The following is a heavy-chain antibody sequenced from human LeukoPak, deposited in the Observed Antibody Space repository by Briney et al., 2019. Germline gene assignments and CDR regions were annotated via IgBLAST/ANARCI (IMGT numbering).Heavy chain of an antibody. CDR1: GGTFNNCA. CDR3: ARVGNYYDSSGYYSSGQTHYYFDY. Sequence: SVKVSCKASGGTFNNCAINWVRQAPGQGLEWMGGIIPIFGSSNYAQKFQGRVTITADESTTTAYMELSSLTSDDTAVYYCARVGNYYDSSGYYSSGQTHYYFDYGAKGTLVTVP. CDR2: IIPIFGSS. D-gene: IGHD3-22*01. V-gene: IGHV1-69*13. J-gene: IGHJ4*02.